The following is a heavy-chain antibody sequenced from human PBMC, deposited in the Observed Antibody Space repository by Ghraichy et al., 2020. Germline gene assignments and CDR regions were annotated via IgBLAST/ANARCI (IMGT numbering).Heavy chain of an antibody. CDR1: GGSISSYY. Sequence: SETLSLTCTVSGGSISSYYWSWIRQPPGKGLEWIGYIYYSGSTNYNPSLKSRVTISVDTSKNQFSLKLSSVTAADTAVYYCAALRIVFRTFRRDTYYFDYWGQGTLVTVSS. J-gene: IGHJ4*02. CDR2: IYYSGST. CDR3: AALRIVFRTFRRDTYYFDY. V-gene: IGHV4-59*08. D-gene: IGHD3-22*01.